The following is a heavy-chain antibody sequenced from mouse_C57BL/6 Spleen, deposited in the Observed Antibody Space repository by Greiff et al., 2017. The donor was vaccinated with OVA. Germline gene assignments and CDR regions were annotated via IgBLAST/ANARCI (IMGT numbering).Heavy chain of an antibody. J-gene: IGHJ4*01. CDR2: SRNKANDYTT. V-gene: IGHV7-1*01. CDR1: GFTFSDFY. D-gene: IGHD3-1*01. Sequence: EVKLVESGGGLVQSGRSLRLSCATSGFTFSDFYMDWVRQAPGKGLEWIAASRNKANDYTTEYSVSGKGRFIVSRDTSQSILYLQRSALGAEDAAIYYGGREGLLGAMDYWGQGTAVTVSS. CDR3: GREGLLGAMDY.